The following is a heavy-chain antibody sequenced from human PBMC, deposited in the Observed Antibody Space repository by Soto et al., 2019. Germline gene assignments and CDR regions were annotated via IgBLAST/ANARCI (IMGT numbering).Heavy chain of an antibody. CDR3: ARIHDFWSGPFDY. J-gene: IGHJ4*02. D-gene: IGHD3-3*01. Sequence: SETLSLTCAVYGGSFSGYYWSWIRQPPGKGLEWIGEINHSGSTNYNPSLKSRVTISVDTSKNQFSLKLSSVTAADTAVYYCARIHDFWSGPFDYWGQGTLVTVSS. V-gene: IGHV4-34*01. CDR2: INHSGST. CDR1: GGSFSGYY.